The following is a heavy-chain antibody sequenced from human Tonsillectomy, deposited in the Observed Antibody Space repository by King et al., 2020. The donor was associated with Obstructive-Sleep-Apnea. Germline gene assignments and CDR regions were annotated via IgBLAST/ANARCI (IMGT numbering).Heavy chain of an antibody. Sequence: QLQESGPGLVKPSETLSLTCTVSGGSISSSSYYWGWIRQPPGKGLEWIGSIYYSGSTYYNPSLKSRVTISVDTSKNQFSLKLSSVTAADTAVYYCARGNWNDYYFDYWGQGTLVTVSS. V-gene: IGHV4-39*07. D-gene: IGHD1-20*01. CDR3: ARGNWNDYYFDY. CDR2: IYYSGST. CDR1: GGSISSSSYY. J-gene: IGHJ4*02.